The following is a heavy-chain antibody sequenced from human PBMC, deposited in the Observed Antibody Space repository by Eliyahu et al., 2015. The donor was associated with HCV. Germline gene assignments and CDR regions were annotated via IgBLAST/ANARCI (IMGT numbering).Heavy chain of an antibody. CDR1: GGXFXSYA. V-gene: IGHV1-69*06. Sequence: QVQLVQSGAEVKKPGSSVKVSCKASGGXFXSYAXSWVRQAPGQGLEWMGGIIPXFGTANYAQKFQGRVTITADKSTSTAYMELSSLRSEDTAVYYCARDRGGYDSDAFDIWGQGTMVTVSS. D-gene: IGHD5-12*01. CDR2: IIPXFGTA. J-gene: IGHJ3*02. CDR3: ARDRGGYDSDAFDI.